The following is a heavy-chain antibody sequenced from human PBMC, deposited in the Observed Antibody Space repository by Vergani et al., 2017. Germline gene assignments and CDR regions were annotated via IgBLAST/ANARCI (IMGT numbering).Heavy chain of an antibody. J-gene: IGHJ4*02. D-gene: IGHD4-17*01. Sequence: QVQLVESGGGVVQPGRSLRLSCAASGFTFSSYGMHWVRQAPGKGLEWVAVIWYDGSNKYYADSVKGRFTISRDNAKNSLYLQLNNLRAEDTAMYYCARDLFYGDYANFEYWGQGTLVTVSS. V-gene: IGHV3-33*01. CDR2: IWYDGSNK. CDR3: ARDLFYGDYANFEY. CDR1: GFTFSSYG.